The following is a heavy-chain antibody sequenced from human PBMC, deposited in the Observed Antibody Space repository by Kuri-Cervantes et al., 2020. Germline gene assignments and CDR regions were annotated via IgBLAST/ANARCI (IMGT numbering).Heavy chain of an antibody. CDR2: INHSGST. J-gene: IGHJ3*02. CDR1: GGSFSGYY. CDR3: ARGPPDAFDI. Sequence: GSLRLSCAVYGGSFSGYYWSWIRQPPGKGLEWIGEINHSGSTNYNPSLRSRVTISVDTSKNQFSLKLSSVTAADTAAYYCARGPPDAFDIWGQGTMVTVSS. V-gene: IGHV4-34*01.